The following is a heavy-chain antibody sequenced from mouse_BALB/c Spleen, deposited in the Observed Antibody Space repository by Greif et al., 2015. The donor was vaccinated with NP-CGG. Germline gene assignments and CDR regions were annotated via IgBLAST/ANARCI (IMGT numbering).Heavy chain of an antibody. Sequence: EVKVVESGGGLVQPGGSLKLSCATSGFTFSDYYMYWVRQTPEKRLEWVAYISNGGGSTYYPDTVKGRFTISRDNAKNTLLRQMSRLKSDDTAIYYCASDYGSSYYAMDYWGQGTSVTVSS. CDR3: ASDYGSSYYAMDY. D-gene: IGHD1-1*01. CDR2: ISNGGGST. V-gene: IGHV5-12*02. J-gene: IGHJ4*01. CDR1: GFTFSDYY.